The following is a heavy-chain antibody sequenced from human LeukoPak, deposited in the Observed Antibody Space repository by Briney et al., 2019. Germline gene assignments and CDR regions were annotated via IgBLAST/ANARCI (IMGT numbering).Heavy chain of an antibody. Sequence: GRSLRLSCAASGFTFSSYVMSWVRQAPGKGLEWVSGISGSGDSTYYADSVKGRFTISRDSSKNTLNLQMNSLRAEDTAIYYCAKDDYHDSSTAYWGQGTLVTVSS. J-gene: IGHJ4*02. CDR1: GFTFSSYV. V-gene: IGHV3-23*01. CDR2: ISGSGDST. CDR3: AKDDYHDSSTAY. D-gene: IGHD3-22*01.